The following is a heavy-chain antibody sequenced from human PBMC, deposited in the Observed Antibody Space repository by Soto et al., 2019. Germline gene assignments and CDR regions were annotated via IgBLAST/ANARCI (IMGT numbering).Heavy chain of an antibody. CDR1: GFTFSSYA. D-gene: IGHD6-19*01. J-gene: IGHJ6*02. CDR2: ISGSGGST. V-gene: IGHV3-23*01. Sequence: GGSLRLSCAASGFTFSSYAMSWVRQAPGKGLEWVSAISGSGGSTYYADSVKGRFTISRDNSKNTLYLQMNSLRAEDTAVYYCAKDQGLALWGPYYYGMDVWGQGTTVTVSS. CDR3: AKDQGLALWGPYYYGMDV.